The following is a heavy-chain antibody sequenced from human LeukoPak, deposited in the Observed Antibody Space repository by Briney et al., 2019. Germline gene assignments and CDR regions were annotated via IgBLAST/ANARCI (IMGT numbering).Heavy chain of an antibody. V-gene: IGHV3-48*03. D-gene: IGHD6-19*01. CDR3: AIESIAVAGAHFDY. CDR2: ISSGSTI. Sequence: GSLRLSCAASGFTFSSYEMNWVGQAPGKGLEWVSYISSGSTIYDADSVKGRFTISRDNAKNSLYLQMNSLRAEDTAVYYCAIESIAVAGAHFDYWGQGTLVTVSS. J-gene: IGHJ4*02. CDR1: GFTFSSYE.